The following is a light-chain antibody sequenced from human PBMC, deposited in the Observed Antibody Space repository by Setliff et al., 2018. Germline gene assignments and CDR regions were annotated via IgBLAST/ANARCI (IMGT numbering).Light chain of an antibody. CDR3: SSYAGSNHFV. J-gene: IGLJ1*01. CDR1: SNDVSGYNY. V-gene: IGLV2-8*01. CDR2: DVS. Sequence: QSVLTQPPSASGSPGQSVTISCTGTSNDVSGYNYVSWYQQHPGKAPQLMIYDVSKRPSGVPDRFSGSKSGNTASLTVSGLQAEDEADYYCSSYAGSNHFVVGTGTKV.